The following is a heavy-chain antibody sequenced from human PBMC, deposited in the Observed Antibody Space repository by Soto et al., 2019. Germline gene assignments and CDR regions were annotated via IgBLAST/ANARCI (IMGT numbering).Heavy chain of an antibody. D-gene: IGHD6-19*01. Sequence: CGPLRIWWAASGVTMNRYGGGWVRKKNRKGLEWVATIKHDGSEKYYVDSVKGRFIISRDNAKNSVFLQMNGLRVEDTAVYFCARAMGTDGWSNHPFDIWGQGTMVTVSS. CDR2: IKHDGSEK. CDR3: ARAMGTDGWSNHPFDI. CDR1: GVTMNRYG. V-gene: IGHV3-7*04. J-gene: IGHJ3*02.